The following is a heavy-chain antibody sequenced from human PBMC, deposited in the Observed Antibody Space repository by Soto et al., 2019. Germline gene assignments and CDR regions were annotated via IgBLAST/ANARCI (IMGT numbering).Heavy chain of an antibody. CDR1: WVSFSSNIVA. D-gene: IGHD3-10*01. CDR2: TYYRSRWSF. J-gene: IGHJ6*02. V-gene: IGHV6-1*01. CDR3: AGVTWLRGMDV. Sequence: SQPLSLTCAISWVSFSSNIVACNCIRQSPSRGLEWLGRTYYRSRWSFDYALSVKSRVTIDPDTSKNQFSLHLDSLTPEDTAVYYCAGVTWLRGMDVWGQGTPVTVSS.